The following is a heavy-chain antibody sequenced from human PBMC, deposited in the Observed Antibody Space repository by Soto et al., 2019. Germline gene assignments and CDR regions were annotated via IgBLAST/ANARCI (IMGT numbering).Heavy chain of an antibody. V-gene: IGHV1-69*01. CDR3: ARDPFGATQSEY. CDR1: GGPFRSFA. CDR2: IIPMFRKP. D-gene: IGHD3-10*01. J-gene: IGHJ4*02. Sequence: QVQLVQYGAEVKKPGSSVKVSCKTSGGPFRSFAISWVRQAPGQGLEWMGGIIPMFRKPHYAQKFQGRLTITADESTSTAYMDLGSLRSDDTAMYYCARDPFGATQSEYWGQGTLVTVSS.